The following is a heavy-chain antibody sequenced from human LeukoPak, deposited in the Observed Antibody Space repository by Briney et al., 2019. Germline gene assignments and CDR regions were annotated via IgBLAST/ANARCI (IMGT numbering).Heavy chain of an antibody. CDR1: GYTFTGYY. Sequence: GASVKVSCKASGYTFTGYYMHWVRQAPGKGLEWMGGFDPEDGETIYAQKFQGRVTMTEDTSTDTAYMELSSLRSEDTAVYYCATGSIVVVPATVRRNYYYYMDVWGKGTTVTVSS. CDR3: ATGSIVVVPATVRRNYYYYMDV. D-gene: IGHD2-2*01. CDR2: FDPEDGET. V-gene: IGHV1-24*01. J-gene: IGHJ6*03.